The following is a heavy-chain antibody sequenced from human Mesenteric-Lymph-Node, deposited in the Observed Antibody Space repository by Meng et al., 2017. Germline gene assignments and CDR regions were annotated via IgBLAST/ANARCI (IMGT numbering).Heavy chain of an antibody. J-gene: IGHJ4*02. CDR3: AKVAYASTWYVSHFDY. V-gene: IGHV3-30*18. D-gene: IGHD6-13*01. CDR2: ISYDGSNK. Sequence: QVQLVESGGGVVQPGRSLRLSCATSGFTFSTYGMHWVRQAPGKGLEWVAVISYDGSNKYYAESVKGRFTISRDNSKNTLHLQMNSLRAEDTAVYYCAKVAYASTWYVSHFDYWGQGTLVTVSS. CDR1: GFTFSTYG.